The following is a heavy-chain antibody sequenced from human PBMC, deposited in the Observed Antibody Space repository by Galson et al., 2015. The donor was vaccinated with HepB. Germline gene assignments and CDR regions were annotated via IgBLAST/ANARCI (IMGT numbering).Heavy chain of an antibody. CDR1: GFTFSSYA. J-gene: IGHJ4*02. V-gene: IGHV3-30-3*01. CDR3: ARAYIVVVTAIPGY. D-gene: IGHD2-21*02. Sequence: SLRLSCAASGFTFSSYAMHWVRQAPGKGLEWVAVISYDGSNKYYADSVKGRFTISRDNSKNTLYLQMNSLRAEDTAVYYCARAYIVVVTAIPGYWGQGTLVTVSS. CDR2: ISYDGSNK.